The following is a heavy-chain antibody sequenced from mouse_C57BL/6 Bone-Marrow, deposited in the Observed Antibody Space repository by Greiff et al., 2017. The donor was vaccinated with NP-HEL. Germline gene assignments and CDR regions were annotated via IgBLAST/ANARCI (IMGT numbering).Heavy chain of an antibody. CDR2: IRLKSDNYAT. V-gene: IGHV6-3*01. J-gene: IGHJ4*01. Sequence: EVQLVESGGGLVQPGGSMKLSCVASGFTFSNYWMNWVRQSPEKGLEWVAQIRLKSDNYATHYAESVKGRFTISRDDSKSSVYLQMNNLRAEDTGIYYCTGATVVAGDYAMDYWGQGTSVTVSS. CDR1: GFTFSNYW. CDR3: TGATVVAGDYAMDY. D-gene: IGHD1-1*01.